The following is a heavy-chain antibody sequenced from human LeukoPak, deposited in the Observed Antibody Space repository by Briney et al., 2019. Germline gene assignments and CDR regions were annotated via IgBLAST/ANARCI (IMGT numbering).Heavy chain of an antibody. V-gene: IGHV4-4*09. CDR1: GVSISPYY. D-gene: IGHD3-3*01. CDR3: ARLSAAVHLGAFDL. Sequence: SETLSLTCAVSGVSISPYYWAWIRQPPGKGLEWIGYIHTSGSNTQYPSLKIRVTISVDKSKNHFSLRLTSVTAADTAVYYCARLSAAVHLGAFDLWGQGTMVTVSS. CDR2: IHTSGSN. J-gene: IGHJ3*01.